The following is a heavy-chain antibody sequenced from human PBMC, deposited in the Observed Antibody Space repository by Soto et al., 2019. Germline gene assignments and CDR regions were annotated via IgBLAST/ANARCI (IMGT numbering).Heavy chain of an antibody. Sequence: GGSLRLSCAASGFTFSSYAMSWVRQAPGKGLEWVSAISGSGGSTYYADSVKGRFTISRDNSKNTLYLQMNSLRAEDTAVYYCAKLLRPELLWFGELFSPFDYWGQGTLVTVSS. CDR1: GFTFSSYA. CDR3: AKLLRPELLWFGELFSPFDY. V-gene: IGHV3-23*01. D-gene: IGHD3-10*01. J-gene: IGHJ4*02. CDR2: ISGSGGST.